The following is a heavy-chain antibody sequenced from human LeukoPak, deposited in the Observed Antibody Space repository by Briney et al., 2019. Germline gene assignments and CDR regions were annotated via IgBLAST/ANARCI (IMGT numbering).Heavy chain of an antibody. Sequence: PGGPLRLSCTASGFTFGDYAMSWFRQAPGKGLEWVSYIISSSNTIYYADSVKGRFTISRDNSKNSLYMQMNSLKAEDTAVYYCAREEKMEEGYYYYMDVWGKGTTVTVSS. CDR2: IISSSNTI. J-gene: IGHJ6*03. CDR1: GFTFGDYA. D-gene: IGHD5-24*01. V-gene: IGHV3-48*01. CDR3: AREEKMEEGYYYYMDV.